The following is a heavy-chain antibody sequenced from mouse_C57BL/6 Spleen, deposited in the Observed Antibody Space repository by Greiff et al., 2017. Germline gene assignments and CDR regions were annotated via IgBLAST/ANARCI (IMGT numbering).Heavy chain of an antibody. CDR2: ISSGGDYI. CDR3: TRAFFYYGSTLEYFDV. CDR1: GFTFSSYA. D-gene: IGHD1-1*01. J-gene: IGHJ1*03. V-gene: IGHV5-9-1*02. Sequence: EVQLVESGEGLVKPGGSLKLSCAASGFTFSSYAMSWVRQTPEKRLEWVAYISSGGDYIYYADTVKGRFTISRDNARNTLYLQMSSLKSEDTAMYYCTRAFFYYGSTLEYFDVWGTGTTVTVSS.